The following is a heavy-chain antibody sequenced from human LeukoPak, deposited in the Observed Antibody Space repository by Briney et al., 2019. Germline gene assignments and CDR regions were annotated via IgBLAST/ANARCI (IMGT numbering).Heavy chain of an antibody. V-gene: IGHV1-2*02. D-gene: IGHD2-15*01. J-gene: IGHJ4*02. CDR2: INPSSGGT. CDR3: ARDSGLDY. Sequence: ASVKVSCKASGYTFTTSMHWVRQAPGQGLEWMGWINPSSGGTNYAQNFQGRVTMTRDTSINTAYMELSRLRSDDTAVYFCARDSGLDYWGQGTLVTVSS. CDR1: GYTFTTS.